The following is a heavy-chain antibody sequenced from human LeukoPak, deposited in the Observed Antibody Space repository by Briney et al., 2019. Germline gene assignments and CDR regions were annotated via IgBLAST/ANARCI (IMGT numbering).Heavy chain of an antibody. J-gene: IGHJ4*02. CDR1: GFTFYDYG. D-gene: IGHD3-22*01. CDR2: INWNGGST. V-gene: IGHV3-20*04. Sequence: GGSPRLSCAASGFTFYDYGMSWVRQAPRKGLEWVSGINWNGGSTGYADSVKGRFTISRDNAKNSLYLQMNSLRAEDTALYYCASGITMTLDYWGQGTLVTVSS. CDR3: ASGITMTLDY.